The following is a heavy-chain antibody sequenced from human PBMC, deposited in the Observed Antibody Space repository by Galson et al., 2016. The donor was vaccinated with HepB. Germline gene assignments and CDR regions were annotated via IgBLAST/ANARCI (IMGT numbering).Heavy chain of an antibody. V-gene: IGHV3-48*03. CDR3: ARGWARSTYYYDNSGYDS. CDR2: ISRSVSTI. D-gene: IGHD3-22*01. CDR1: GFTFSSFD. J-gene: IGHJ4*02. Sequence: SLRLSCAASGFTFSSFDMNWVRQAPGKGLEWVSYISRSVSTIYYADSVKGRFTISRDDAKSSLFLQMNSLRAEDTGVYYCARGWARSTYYYDNSGYDSWGQGTLVIVSS.